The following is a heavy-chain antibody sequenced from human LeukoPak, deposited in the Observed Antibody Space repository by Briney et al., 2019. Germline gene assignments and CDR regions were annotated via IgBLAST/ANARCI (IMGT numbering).Heavy chain of an antibody. D-gene: IGHD1-14*01. Sequence: GGSLRLSCVASGFTFSSSWMAWVRQAPGKGLEWVSGISGTTSGTYYADSVKGRFTISRDNSKNTLFLQVNSLRAEDTAVYYCAKVRTYFYHGLDVWGQGTTVTVSS. CDR2: ISGTTSGT. CDR3: AKVRTYFYHGLDV. J-gene: IGHJ6*02. V-gene: IGHV3-23*01. CDR1: GFTFSSSW.